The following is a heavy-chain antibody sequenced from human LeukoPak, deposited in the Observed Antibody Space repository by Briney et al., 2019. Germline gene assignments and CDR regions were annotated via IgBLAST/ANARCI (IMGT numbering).Heavy chain of an antibody. V-gene: IGHV3-43*02. CDR1: GFTFDVHA. Sequence: PGGSLRLSCAASGFTFDVHAMGWARQVAGKGLEWVSLISGDGGRRNYAESVKGRFTISRDNSKHSLYQQLISLRIEDTTFEYWVKDKSEDGPTLVTGIKSPWFDYWGQGTLVTVSS. CDR2: ISGDGGRR. CDR3: VKDKSEDGPTLVTGIKSPWFDY. D-gene: IGHD2-21*02. J-gene: IGHJ4*02.